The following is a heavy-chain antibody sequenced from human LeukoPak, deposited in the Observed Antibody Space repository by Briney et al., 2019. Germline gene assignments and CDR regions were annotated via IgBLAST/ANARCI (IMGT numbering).Heavy chain of an antibody. V-gene: IGHV5-51*01. Sequence: GASVKVSCKASGYTFTSYGISWVRQMPGKGLEWMWIIYPGDSDTRYSPSFQGQVTISADKSISTAYLQWSSLKASDTAMYYCARQRYYDSSGRTYYYYGMDVWGQGTTVTVSS. CDR1: GYTFTSYG. CDR2: IYPGDSDT. J-gene: IGHJ6*02. CDR3: ARQRYYDSSGRTYYYYGMDV. D-gene: IGHD3-22*01.